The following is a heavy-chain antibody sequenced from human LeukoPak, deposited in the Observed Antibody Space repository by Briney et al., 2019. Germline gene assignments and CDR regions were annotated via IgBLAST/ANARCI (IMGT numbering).Heavy chain of an antibody. CDR2: ISSSSSTI. CDR3: AKVRRAVGATTLDYFDY. J-gene: IGHJ4*02. D-gene: IGHD1-26*01. Sequence: PGGSLRLSCAASGFTFSSYSMNWVRQAPGKGLEWVSYISSSSSTIYYADSVKGRFTISRDNAKNSLYLQMNSLRAEDTAVYYCAKVRRAVGATTLDYFDYWGQGTLVTVSS. V-gene: IGHV3-48*01. CDR1: GFTFSSYS.